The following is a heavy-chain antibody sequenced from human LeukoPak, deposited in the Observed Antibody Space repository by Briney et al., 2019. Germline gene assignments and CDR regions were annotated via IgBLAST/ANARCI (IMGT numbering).Heavy chain of an antibody. Sequence: PSETLSLTCAVYGGSFSSYYWSWIRQPPGKGLEWIGYIYYSGSTNYNPSLKSRVTISVDTSKNQFSLKLSSVTAADTAVYYCARDRGGYNYDFWSGYFTYYYYGMDVWGQGTTVTVSS. J-gene: IGHJ6*02. CDR1: GGSFSSYY. V-gene: IGHV4-59*01. CDR2: IYYSGST. CDR3: ARDRGGYNYDFWSGYFTYYYYGMDV. D-gene: IGHD3-3*01.